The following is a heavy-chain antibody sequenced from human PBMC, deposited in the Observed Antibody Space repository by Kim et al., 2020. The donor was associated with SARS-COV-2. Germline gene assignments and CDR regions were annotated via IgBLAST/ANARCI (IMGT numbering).Heavy chain of an antibody. D-gene: IGHD1-7*01. Sequence: GGSLRLSCAASGFTFSSSEMNWVRQAPGKGLEWISYISTSGTTILYADSVKGRFTISRDNARNSLYLQMNSLRAEDTAVYYCARRGTAAAFRHWGQGTLVTVSS. J-gene: IGHJ1*01. CDR3: ARRGTAAAFRH. CDR1: GFTFSSSE. V-gene: IGHV3-48*03. CDR2: ISTSGTTI.